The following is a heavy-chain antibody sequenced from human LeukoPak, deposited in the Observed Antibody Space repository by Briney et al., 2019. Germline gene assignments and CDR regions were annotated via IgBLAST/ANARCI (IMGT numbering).Heavy chain of an antibody. CDR2: IGISGVST. V-gene: IGHV3-23*01. J-gene: IGHJ4*02. CDR1: GFTFSTYC. D-gene: IGHD2-21*02. Sequence: PGGSLRLSCAASGFTFSTYCMSWVRQAPGKGLEWVSGIGISGVSTYYADSVKGRFTISRDNSKNTLYLQMNSLRAEDTAVYYCAKANCGSDCYYYLDSWGQGTLVTVSS. CDR3: AKANCGSDCYYYLDS.